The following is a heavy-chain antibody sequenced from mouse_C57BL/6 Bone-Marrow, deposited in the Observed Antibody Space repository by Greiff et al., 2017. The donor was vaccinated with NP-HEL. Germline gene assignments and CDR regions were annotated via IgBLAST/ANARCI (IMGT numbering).Heavy chain of an antibody. CDR3: ARDLLYYGSSPWYFDV. J-gene: IGHJ1*03. D-gene: IGHD1-1*01. Sequence: VQLKESGPGLVKPSQSLSLTCSVTGYSITSGYYWNWIRQFPGNKLEWMGYISYDGSNNYNPSLKNRISITRDTSKNQFFLKLNSVTTEDTATYYCARDLLYYGSSPWYFDVWGTGTTVTVSS. CDR2: ISYDGSN. V-gene: IGHV3-6*01. CDR1: GYSITSGYY.